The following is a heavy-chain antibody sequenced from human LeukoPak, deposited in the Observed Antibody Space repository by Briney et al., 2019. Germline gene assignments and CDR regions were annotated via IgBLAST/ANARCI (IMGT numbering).Heavy chain of an antibody. Sequence: GGSLRLSCAASGFTFTGSAMHWVRQASGKGLEWVGRIRSKPHNYATAYAASVKGRFTISRDDSKNTAYLQMNSLSTEDTAVYYCTRHGGGDFYDSTEDAFDIWGQGTMVTVSS. CDR1: GFTFTGSA. D-gene: IGHD3-22*01. J-gene: IGHJ3*02. V-gene: IGHV3-73*01. CDR2: IRSKPHNYAT. CDR3: TRHGGGDFYDSTEDAFDI.